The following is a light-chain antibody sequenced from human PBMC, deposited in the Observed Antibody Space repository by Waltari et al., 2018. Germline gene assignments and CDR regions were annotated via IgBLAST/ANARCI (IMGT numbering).Light chain of an antibody. V-gene: IGLV2-11*02. CDR1: SIDVGRYNF. Sequence: QSALTQPRSVVGSPGQSVTISCSGTSIDVGRYNFVSCDQQTPGNAPKLLIYDVVKRPSGVPDRFSVSKSGNTASLTISGLQTEDESDYYCCSYAGSYTFVFGGGTQLTVL. J-gene: IGLJ7*01. CDR2: DVV. CDR3: CSYAGSYTFV.